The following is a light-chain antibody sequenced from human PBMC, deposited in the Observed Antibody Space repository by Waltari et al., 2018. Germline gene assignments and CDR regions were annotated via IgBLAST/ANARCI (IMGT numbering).Light chain of an antibody. CDR3: LLLYSGARWV. Sequence: QAVVTQEPSLTVSPGGTVTLTCGSSTGTVTSGHYPYWFQQKPGQAPRTLIYDTSNKHSWTPARVSGSLLGGKAALTLSGAQPEDEADYYCLLLYSGARWVFGGGTKLTVL. J-gene: IGLJ3*02. V-gene: IGLV7-46*01. CDR1: TGTVTSGHY. CDR2: DTS.